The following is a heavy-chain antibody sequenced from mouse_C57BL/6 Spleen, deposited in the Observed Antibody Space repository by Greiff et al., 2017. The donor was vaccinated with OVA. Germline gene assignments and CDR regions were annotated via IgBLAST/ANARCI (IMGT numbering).Heavy chain of an antibody. D-gene: IGHD3-1*01. Sequence: EVKLMESGPGLVKPSQSLSLTCSVTGYSITSGYYWNWIRQFPGNKLEWMGYISYDGSNNYNPSLKNRISITRDTSKNQFFLKLNSVTTEDTATYYCARDGSRVFDYWGQGTTLTVSS. J-gene: IGHJ2*01. CDR3: ARDGSRVFDY. V-gene: IGHV3-6*01. CDR2: ISYDGSN. CDR1: GYSITSGYY.